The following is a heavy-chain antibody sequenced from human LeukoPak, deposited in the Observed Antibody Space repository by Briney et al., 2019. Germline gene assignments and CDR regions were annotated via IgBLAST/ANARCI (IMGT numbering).Heavy chain of an antibody. J-gene: IGHJ4*02. V-gene: IGHV3-74*01. CDR3: ARGIYGDPVAFDY. Sequence: GGSLRLSCAASGLTFSSYWMHWVRQAPGRGLVWVSRIHSDEIRTNYADSVTGRFTISRDNAKNTVYLQMNSLRNEDTAVYYCARGIYGDPVAFDYWGQGTLVTVSS. CDR1: GLTFSSYW. CDR2: IHSDEIRT. D-gene: IGHD4/OR15-4a*01.